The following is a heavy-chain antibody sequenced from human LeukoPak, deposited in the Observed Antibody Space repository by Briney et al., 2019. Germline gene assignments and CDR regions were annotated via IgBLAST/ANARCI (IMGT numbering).Heavy chain of an antibody. V-gene: IGHV1-8*01. CDR1: GYTFSSYD. D-gene: IGHD2-15*01. Sequence: ASVKVSCKSSGYTFSSYDINWVRQATGQGLEWMGWMNPNSGNTGCAQKFQGRVTMTRDTSISTAYMELSTLRSEDTAVYYCARGPTPYCSGDSCYSFLYFPHWGQGTLVTVSS. CDR3: ARGPTPYCSGDSCYSFLYFPH. J-gene: IGHJ1*01. CDR2: MNPNSGNT.